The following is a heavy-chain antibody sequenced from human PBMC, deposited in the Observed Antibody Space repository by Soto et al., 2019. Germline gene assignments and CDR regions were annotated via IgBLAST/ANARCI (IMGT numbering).Heavy chain of an antibody. V-gene: IGHV1-8*01. CDR2: MNPNSGNT. J-gene: IGHJ3*02. CDR1: GYTFTSYD. Sequence: ASVXVSCKASGYTFTSYDINWVRQATGQGLEWMGWMNPNSGNTGYAQKFQGRVTMTRNTSISTAYMELSSLRSEDTAVYYCARGSPRGWYYSVAFDIWGQGTMVTVSS. D-gene: IGHD6-19*01. CDR3: ARGSPRGWYYSVAFDI.